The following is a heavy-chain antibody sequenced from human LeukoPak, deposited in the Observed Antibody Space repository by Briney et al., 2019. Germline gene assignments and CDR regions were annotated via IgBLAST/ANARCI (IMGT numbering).Heavy chain of an antibody. J-gene: IGHJ4*02. CDR2: ISGSGGST. CDR1: GFTFSSYA. D-gene: IGHD3-10*01. V-gene: IGHV3-23*01. Sequence: PGGSLRLSCAASGFTFSSYAMSWVRQASGKGLEWVSAISGSGGSTYYADSVKGRFTISRDNSKNTLYLQMNSLRAEDTAVYYCPKYKVLGVTPNYFDYWGQGTLVTVSS. CDR3: PKYKVLGVTPNYFDY.